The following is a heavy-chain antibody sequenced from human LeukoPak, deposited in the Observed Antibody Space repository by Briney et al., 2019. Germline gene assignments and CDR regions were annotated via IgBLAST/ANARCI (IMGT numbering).Heavy chain of an antibody. D-gene: IGHD2-2*01. CDR3: AKGVVPAAHYYYYGMDL. CDR2: ISWDSGSI. CDR1: GFTVDDYA. V-gene: IGHV3-9*01. J-gene: IGHJ6*02. Sequence: PGRSLRLAWAASGFTVDDYAMHWVRQAPGEGLGWGSGISWDSGSIGCADSVRVRFTMARDNAKNSLYLQMNSLRAEDTALYSCAKGVVPAAHYYYYGMDLWGQGTTVTVSS.